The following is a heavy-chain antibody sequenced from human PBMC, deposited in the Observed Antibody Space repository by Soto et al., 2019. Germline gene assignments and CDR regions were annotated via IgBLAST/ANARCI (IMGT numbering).Heavy chain of an antibody. D-gene: IGHD3-10*01. V-gene: IGHV4-34*01. J-gene: IGHJ6*03. CDR3: AISRGYGSGSRTYYYYYYMDV. CDR2: INHSGST. CDR1: GGSFSGYY. Sequence: SETLSLTCAVYGGSFSGYYWSWIRQPPGKGLEWIGEINHSGSTNYNPSLKSRVTISVDTSKNQFSLKLSSVTAADTAVYYCAISRGYGSGSRTYYYYYYMDVWGKGTTVTVSS.